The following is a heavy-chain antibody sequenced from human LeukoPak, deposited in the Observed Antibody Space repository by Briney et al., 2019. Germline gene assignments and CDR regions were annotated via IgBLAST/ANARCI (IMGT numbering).Heavy chain of an antibody. J-gene: IGHJ5*02. Sequence: GGSLRLSCAASGFTFSTYWMSWVRQAPGKGLEWVANIKQDGSEKYYVDSVKGRFTISRDNAKNSLYLQMNSLRAEDTAVYYCARVNKITMVRGVIINGFDPWGQGTLVTVSS. D-gene: IGHD3-10*01. CDR3: ARVNKITMVRGVIINGFDP. CDR2: IKQDGSEK. V-gene: IGHV3-7*01. CDR1: GFTFSTYW.